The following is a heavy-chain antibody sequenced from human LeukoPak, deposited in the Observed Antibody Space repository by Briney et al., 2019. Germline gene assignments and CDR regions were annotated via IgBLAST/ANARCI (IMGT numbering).Heavy chain of an antibody. J-gene: IGHJ4*02. Sequence: SDTLSLTCTVSGGFISTYYCSWIRQPPGKGLEWIGFISYSGSTYHNPSLKSRVTMSVDTSKNQFSLNLRSVTAADTAVYYCARDRYSYGFWGQGILVTVSS. CDR3: ARDRYSYGF. D-gene: IGHD5-18*01. CDR2: ISYSGST. CDR1: GGFISTYY. V-gene: IGHV4-59*01.